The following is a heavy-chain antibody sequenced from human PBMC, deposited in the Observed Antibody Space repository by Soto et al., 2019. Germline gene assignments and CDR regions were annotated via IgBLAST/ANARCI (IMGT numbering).Heavy chain of an antibody. CDR1: GGSISSGGYY. Sequence: TLSLTCTVSGGSISSGGYYWSWIRQHPGKGLEWIGYIYYSGSTYYNPSLKSRVTISVDTSKNQFSLKLSSVTAADTAVYYCARGYYDSSGYPDGSFDYWGQGTLVTVSS. D-gene: IGHD3-22*01. CDR2: IYYSGST. CDR3: ARGYYDSSGYPDGSFDY. J-gene: IGHJ4*02. V-gene: IGHV4-31*03.